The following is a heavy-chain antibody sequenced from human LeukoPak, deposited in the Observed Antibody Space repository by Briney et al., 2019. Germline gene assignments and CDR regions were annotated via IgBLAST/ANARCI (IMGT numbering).Heavy chain of an antibody. CDR1: GFTFSDYY. J-gene: IGHJ4*02. Sequence: GGSLRLSCAASGFTFSDYYMSWIRQAPGKGLEWVSYISSSGSTLYYADSVKGRITISRDNAKNSLYLQMNSLRAEDTAVYYCARRRYNWNAIDYWGQGTLVTVSA. CDR2: ISSSGSTL. V-gene: IGHV3-11*01. CDR3: ARRRYNWNAIDY. D-gene: IGHD1-20*01.